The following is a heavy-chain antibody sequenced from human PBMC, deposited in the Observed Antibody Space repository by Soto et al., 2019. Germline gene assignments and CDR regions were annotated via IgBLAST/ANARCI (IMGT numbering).Heavy chain of an antibody. J-gene: IGHJ6*03. CDR2: IYYSGST. CDR1: GGSISSYY. CDR3: ARVVVAVILDYYYYYYMDV. D-gene: IGHD2-15*01. V-gene: IGHV4-59*01. Sequence: SETLSLTCTGSGGSISSYYWSWFRQPPGKGLEWIGYIYYSGSTNYNPSLKSRVTISVDTSKNQFSLKLSSVTAADTAVYYCARVVVAVILDYYYYYYMDVWGKGTTVTVSS.